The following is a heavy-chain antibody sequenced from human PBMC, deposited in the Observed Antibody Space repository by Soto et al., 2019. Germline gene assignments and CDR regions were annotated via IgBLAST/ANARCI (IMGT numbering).Heavy chain of an antibody. Sequence: SQTLSLTCAISGDSVSSDSAAWNWIRQSPSRGLEWLGRTYFRSKWYSDYAESVKSRLTINPDTSKNQFSLQLNSVTPEDTAVYYCARAKEYTSSSGMDVWGQGTTVTVSS. V-gene: IGHV6-1*01. D-gene: IGHD6-6*01. CDR3: ARAKEYTSSSGMDV. J-gene: IGHJ6*02. CDR1: GDSVSSDSAA. CDR2: TYFRSKWYS.